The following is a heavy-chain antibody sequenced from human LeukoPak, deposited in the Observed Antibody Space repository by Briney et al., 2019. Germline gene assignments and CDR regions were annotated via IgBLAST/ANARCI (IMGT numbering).Heavy chain of an antibody. J-gene: IGHJ6*03. D-gene: IGHD6-13*01. Sequence: SQTLSLTCVISGDSVSSNSAAWNWIRQSPSRGLEWLGRTYYRSKWYNDYAVSVKSRITINPDTSKNQFSLQLNSVTPEDTAVYYCARDLFGGSSWSYYYYMDVWGKGTTVTVSS. CDR1: GDSVSSNSAA. V-gene: IGHV6-1*01. CDR3: ARDLFGGSSWSYYYYMDV. CDR2: TYYRSKWYN.